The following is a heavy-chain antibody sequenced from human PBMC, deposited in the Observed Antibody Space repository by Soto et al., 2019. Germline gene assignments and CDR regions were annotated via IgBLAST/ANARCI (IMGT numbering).Heavy chain of an antibody. CDR1: GYTFTSYA. J-gene: IGHJ4*02. V-gene: IGHV1-3*01. Sequence: ASVNVSCMASGYTFTSYAMHWVRQAPGQRLEWMGWINAGNGNTKYSQKFQGRVTITRDTSASTAYMELSSLRSEDTAVYYCARSIVVVTAADYWGQGTLVTVSS. CDR2: INAGNGNT. CDR3: ARSIVVVTAADY. D-gene: IGHD2-21*02.